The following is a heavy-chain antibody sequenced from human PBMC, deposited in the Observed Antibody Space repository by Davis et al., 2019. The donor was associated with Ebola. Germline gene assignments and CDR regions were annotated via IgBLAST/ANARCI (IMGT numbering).Heavy chain of an antibody. CDR3: ARVPLVGRGWDYYFDY. J-gene: IGHJ4*02. CDR1: GGTFSSYA. Sequence: AASVKVSCKASGGTFSSYAISWVRQAPGQGLEWMGRIIPILGIANYAQKFQGRVTITADKSTSTAYMEVRSLRSDDTAVYYCARVPLVGRGWDYYFDYWGQGTLVTVSS. D-gene: IGHD6-19*01. CDR2: IIPILGIA. V-gene: IGHV1-69*04.